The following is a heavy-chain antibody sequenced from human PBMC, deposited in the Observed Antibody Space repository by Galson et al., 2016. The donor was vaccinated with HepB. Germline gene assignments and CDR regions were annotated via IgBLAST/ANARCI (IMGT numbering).Heavy chain of an antibody. J-gene: IGHJ4*02. CDR2: IYPGDSDA. CDR1: GYSFTNYW. V-gene: IGHV5-51*01. D-gene: IGHD6-19*01. Sequence: QSGAEVKKPGESLKISCQGSGYSFTNYWIGWVRQMPGKGLEWMGIIYPGDSDARYSPSFQDQVTISADKSISTAYLQWSSLKASDTAIYYCARRVIDQWLDRRRLGFDLWGQGTLVTVSS. CDR3: ARRVIDQWLDRRRLGFDL.